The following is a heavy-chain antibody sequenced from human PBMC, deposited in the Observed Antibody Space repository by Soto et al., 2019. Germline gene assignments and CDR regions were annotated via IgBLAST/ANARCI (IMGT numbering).Heavy chain of an antibody. CDR1: GDSVSSNSAA. V-gene: IGHV6-1*01. Sequence: QVQLQQSGPGLVKPSQTLSLTCAISGDSVSSNSAAWNWIRQSPSRGLEWLGRTYYRSKWYNDYAVSVKSRITINPDTSKNQFSLQLNSVTPEDTAVYYCARESSYDILTGSYYFDYWGQGTLVTVSS. CDR3: ARESSYDILTGSYYFDY. CDR2: TYYRSKWYN. J-gene: IGHJ4*02. D-gene: IGHD3-9*01.